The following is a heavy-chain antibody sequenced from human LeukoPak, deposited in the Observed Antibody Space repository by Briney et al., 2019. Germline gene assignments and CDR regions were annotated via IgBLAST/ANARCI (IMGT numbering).Heavy chain of an antibody. CDR3: AKDRGYYGSGSYYNIEY. CDR1: GFTFSSYA. V-gene: IGHV3-23*01. J-gene: IGHJ4*02. Sequence: PGGSLRLSCAASGFTFSSYAMSWVRQAPGKGLEWVSAISGSGGSTYYADSVKGRFTISRDNSKNTLYLQMNSLRAEDTAVYYCAKDRGYYGSGSYYNIEYWGQGTLVTVSS. D-gene: IGHD3-10*01. CDR2: ISGSGGST.